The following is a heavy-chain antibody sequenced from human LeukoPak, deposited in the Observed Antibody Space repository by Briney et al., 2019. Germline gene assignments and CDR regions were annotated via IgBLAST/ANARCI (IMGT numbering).Heavy chain of an antibody. D-gene: IGHD4-17*01. CDR3: AKNCRGLPDEPFDY. Sequence: GGSLRLSCAASGFTFSSFAMSWVRQAPGKGLEWVSAISGRGDTTYYADSVKGRFTISRDNSKNTLYVQMNSLRAEDTAVYYCAKNCRGLPDEPFDYWGQGTLVTVSS. V-gene: IGHV3-23*01. J-gene: IGHJ4*02. CDR1: GFTFSSFA. CDR2: ISGRGDTT.